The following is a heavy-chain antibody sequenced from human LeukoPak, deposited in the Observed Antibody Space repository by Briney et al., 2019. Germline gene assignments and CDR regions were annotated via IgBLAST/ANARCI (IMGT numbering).Heavy chain of an antibody. CDR2: IYYSGST. Sequence: SETLSLTCTVSGGSISGNYWSWIRQPPGKGLEWIGYIYYSGSTNYNPSLKSRITISVDTSKNQFSLKLSPVTAADTAVYYCAREDCGSGSYLKHWGQGTLVTVSS. D-gene: IGHD3-10*01. J-gene: IGHJ4*02. V-gene: IGHV4-59*01. CDR3: AREDCGSGSYLKH. CDR1: GGSISGNY.